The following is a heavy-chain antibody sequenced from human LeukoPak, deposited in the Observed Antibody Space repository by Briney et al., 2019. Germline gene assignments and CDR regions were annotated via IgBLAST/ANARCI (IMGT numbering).Heavy chain of an antibody. V-gene: IGHV4-30-4*01. J-gene: IGHJ4*02. D-gene: IGHD5-12*01. Sequence: PSETLSLTCTVSGGSISSDDYYWSWIRQPSGKGLEWIGHITYSGSTDYSPSLRSRVTMSVDTSKNQFSLKLNSVTAAETAMYFCARGGVGGYDYFDSWGQGTLVAVSS. CDR2: ITYSGST. CDR3: ARGGVGGYDYFDS. CDR1: GGSISSDDYY.